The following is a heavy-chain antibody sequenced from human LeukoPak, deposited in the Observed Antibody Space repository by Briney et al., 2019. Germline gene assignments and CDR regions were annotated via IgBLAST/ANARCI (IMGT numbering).Heavy chain of an antibody. J-gene: IGHJ4*02. D-gene: IGHD6-19*01. CDR3: AKRAVAGLTDY. CDR2: ISGSGGST. CDR1: GFTFSNYA. Sequence: GGSLRLSCAASGFTFSNYAMNWVRQAPGKGLEWVSVISGSGGSTYYADSVKGRFTISRDNSKNTLYLQMNSLRAEDTAVYYCAKRAVAGLTDYWGQGTLVTVSS. V-gene: IGHV3-23*01.